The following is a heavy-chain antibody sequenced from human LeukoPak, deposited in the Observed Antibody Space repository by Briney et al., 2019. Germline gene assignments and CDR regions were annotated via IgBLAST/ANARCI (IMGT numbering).Heavy chain of an antibody. D-gene: IGHD5-24*01. Sequence: GGSLRLSCVASGFTFSSYDMTWVRQTPGRRLEWVSSIRPSGDNTYYGDSVKGRFTISRDNSKNTLYLQMNSLRADDTAVYYCAMKAVPRPRLHDAFDFWGQGTVVSVSS. CDR1: GFTFSSYD. V-gene: IGHV3-23*01. J-gene: IGHJ3*01. CDR2: IRPSGDNT. CDR3: AMKAVPRPRLHDAFDF.